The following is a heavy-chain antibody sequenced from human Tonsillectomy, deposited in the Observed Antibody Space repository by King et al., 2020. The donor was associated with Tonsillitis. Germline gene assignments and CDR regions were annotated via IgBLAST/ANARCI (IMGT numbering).Heavy chain of an antibody. CDR3: AKVHRRYGGYSDAFDF. CDR2: ISAYNVNT. J-gene: IGHJ3*01. Sequence: QLVQSGAEVKKPGASVKVSCKASGYTFTNYAIGWVRQAPGQGLEWMGWISAYNVNTNYAQKVQGRVTMTTDTSTNTAYMELRSLRSDDTAVYYCAKVHRRYGGYSDAFDFWGQGTMVTVSS. V-gene: IGHV1-18*01. CDR1: GYTFTNYA. D-gene: IGHD4-23*01.